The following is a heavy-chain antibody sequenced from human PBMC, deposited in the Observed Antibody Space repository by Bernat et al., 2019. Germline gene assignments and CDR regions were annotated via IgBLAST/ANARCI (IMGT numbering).Heavy chain of an antibody. D-gene: IGHD1-26*01. CDR1: GFTFSSYG. Sequence: QVQLVESEGGVVQPGRSLRLSCAASGFTFSSYGMQWVRQAPGKGLEWVAVISDDGSTKHYADSVNGRFTVSRDNSKNTLYLQVNSLRAEDTAVYYCAKEKGGNYMPLDYWGQGTLVTVSS. V-gene: IGHV3-30*18. J-gene: IGHJ4*02. CDR3: AKEKGGNYMPLDY. CDR2: ISDDGSTK.